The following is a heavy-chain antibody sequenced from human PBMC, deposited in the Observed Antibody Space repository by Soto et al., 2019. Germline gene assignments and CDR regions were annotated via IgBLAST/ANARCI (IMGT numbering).Heavy chain of an antibody. J-gene: IGHJ5*02. Sequence: QVQLVQSGAEVKKPGASVKVSCRASGYTFTSYGISWVRQAPGQGLEWMGWISAYNGNTNYAQKHQGRVTITTDTSTSTAYMELRSLRSDDTAVYYCAREWRVPAAMGWFDPWGQGTLVTVSS. CDR2: ISAYNGNT. D-gene: IGHD2-2*01. CDR3: AREWRVPAAMGWFDP. CDR1: GYTFTSYG. V-gene: IGHV1-18*01.